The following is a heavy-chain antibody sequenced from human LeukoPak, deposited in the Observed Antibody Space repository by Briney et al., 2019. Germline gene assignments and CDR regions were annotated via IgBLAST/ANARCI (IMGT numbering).Heavy chain of an antibody. Sequence: GGSLRLSCAASGFTFTTYAINWVRQAPGKGLEWVSGISGGGDKAYYADSVNGRFTISRDNSKNTVSLQMSSLRAEDTALYYCAKDLALAGTGGGFDVWGQGTRVAVSS. CDR1: GFTFTTYA. CDR2: ISGGGDKA. CDR3: AKDLALAGTGGGFDV. J-gene: IGHJ3*01. V-gene: IGHV3-23*01. D-gene: IGHD6-19*01.